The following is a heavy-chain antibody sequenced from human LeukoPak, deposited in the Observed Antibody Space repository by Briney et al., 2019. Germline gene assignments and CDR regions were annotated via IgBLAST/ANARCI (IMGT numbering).Heavy chain of an antibody. CDR1: GFSFRNYW. CDR3: VKNSGWYCLDY. Sequence: GGSLRLSCAASGFSFRNYWMTWVRQAPGKGLERVADINGDGSHSYCVDSVKGRFTLSRDNAKNSLFLQMNSLRAEDTAVYYCVKNSGWYCLDYWGQGTLVTVSS. V-gene: IGHV3-7*03. J-gene: IGHJ4*02. D-gene: IGHD6-13*01. CDR2: INGDGSHS.